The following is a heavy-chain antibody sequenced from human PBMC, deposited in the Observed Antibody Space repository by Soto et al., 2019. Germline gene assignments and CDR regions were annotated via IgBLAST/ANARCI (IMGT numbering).Heavy chain of an antibody. D-gene: IGHD3-9*01. Sequence: QLQQWGAGLLKPSETLSLTCVVSGGSFSTYYYNWIRQSPGKGLEWIGEINHSGSNNYSPSLKSRVTMSLDTSKNQFSLKLTSVTAADTALYYCARGASNDWQVAFDIWGQGTRVTVSS. V-gene: IGHV4-34*02. CDR1: GGSFSTYY. J-gene: IGHJ3*02. CDR2: INHSGSN. CDR3: ARGASNDWQVAFDI.